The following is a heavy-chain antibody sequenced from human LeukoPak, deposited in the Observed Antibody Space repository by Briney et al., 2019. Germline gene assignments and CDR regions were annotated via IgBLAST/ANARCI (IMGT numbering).Heavy chain of an antibody. CDR1: GGSISSYY. CDR3: AREVWGYGMDV. CDR2: IYYSGST. Sequence: ETLSLTCTVSGGSISSYYWSWIRQPPGKGLEWIGYIYYSGSTNYNPSLKSRVTISVDTSKNQFSLKLSSVTAADTAVYYCAREVWGYGMDVWGQGTTVTVSS. D-gene: IGHD3-16*01. V-gene: IGHV4-59*01. J-gene: IGHJ6*02.